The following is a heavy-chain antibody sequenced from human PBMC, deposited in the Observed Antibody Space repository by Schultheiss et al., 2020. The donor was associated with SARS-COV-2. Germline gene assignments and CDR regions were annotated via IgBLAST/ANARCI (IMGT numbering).Heavy chain of an antibody. D-gene: IGHD5-12*01. V-gene: IGHV1-2*04. CDR3: AADRGGYDSFDY. CDR1: GCTFSSYG. CDR2: INPNSGGT. J-gene: IGHJ4*02. Sequence: ASVKVSCKASGCTFSSYGISWVRQAPGQGLERMGWINPNSGGTNYAQNCQDCVTITRDMSTSTAYMGLSSLRSEDTAVYYCAADRGGYDSFDYWGQGTLVTVSS.